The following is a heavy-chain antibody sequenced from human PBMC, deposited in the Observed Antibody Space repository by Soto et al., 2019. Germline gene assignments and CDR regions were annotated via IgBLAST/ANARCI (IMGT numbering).Heavy chain of an antibody. V-gene: IGHV1-69*12. CDR3: ARDRPRENYGGNYYYEMDV. D-gene: IGHD4-17*01. J-gene: IGHJ6*02. CDR1: GGTFTPSA. CDR2: IIPIFSTA. Sequence: QVQLVQSGAEVKKPGSSVKVSCKASGGTFTPSAISWVRQAPGQGLEWMGGIIPIFSTADYAQKFQGRVTITADESTTTAYMELSSLRSEDTAVYYCARDRPRENYGGNYYYEMDVWGQGTTVTVSS.